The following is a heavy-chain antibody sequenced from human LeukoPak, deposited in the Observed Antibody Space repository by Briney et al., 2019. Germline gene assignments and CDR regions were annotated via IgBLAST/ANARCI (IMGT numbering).Heavy chain of an antibody. CDR2: ISADNGNT. CDR1: GYTFTNYG. Sequence: ASVKVSCKASGYTFTNYGISWVRQAPGQGLEWMGWISADNGNTNYAQKFRGRVTMTIDTSTRTAYMELRSLRSDDTAVYHCAREAMTGTRWFGPWGQGTLVTVSS. D-gene: IGHD6-19*01. CDR3: AREAMTGTRWFGP. J-gene: IGHJ5*02. V-gene: IGHV1-18*01.